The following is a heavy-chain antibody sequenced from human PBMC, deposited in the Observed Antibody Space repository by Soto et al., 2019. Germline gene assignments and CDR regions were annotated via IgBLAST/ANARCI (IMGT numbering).Heavy chain of an antibody. Sequence: QVHLVQCGAEVKKPGASVKVSCKASCYTFTSCGITWVRQAPGQGLEWMGWISAHNGNTDYAQKLQGRVIVTRDTSTSTAYMELRSLRSDDTAVYYCARGRYGDYWGQGALVTVS. CDR3: ARGRYGDY. J-gene: IGHJ4*02. CDR2: ISAHNGNT. D-gene: IGHD1-1*01. V-gene: IGHV1-18*01. CDR1: CYTFTSCG.